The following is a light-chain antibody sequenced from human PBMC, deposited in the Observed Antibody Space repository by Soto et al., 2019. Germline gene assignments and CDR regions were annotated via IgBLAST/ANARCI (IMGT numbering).Light chain of an antibody. CDR2: GAS. CDR3: QQYNKLPPPYT. CDR1: QSINSD. V-gene: IGKV3-15*01. J-gene: IGKJ2*01. Sequence: EIVMTQSPVTLSVSPGERATLSCRASQSINSDLAWYQQKPGQAPRLLIYGASTRATDIPARISGSGSGTDFTPTISNLQAENFAVYYCQQYNKLPPPYTFGQGTKLEIK.